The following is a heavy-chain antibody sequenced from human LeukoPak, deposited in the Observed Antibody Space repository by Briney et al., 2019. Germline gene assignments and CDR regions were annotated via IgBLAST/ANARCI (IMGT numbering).Heavy chain of an antibody. V-gene: IGHV5-51*01. CDR1: CYCFTTYC. CDR3: ARHAPYSGSYYPDY. J-gene: IGHJ4*02. D-gene: IGHD1-26*01. CDR2: IYPGDSDT. Sequence: GSSMKISSKGSCYCFTTYCIAWVRQMPGKGLEWMGIIYPGDSDTRYSPSFQGQVTISADKSISTASLQWSSLQASDTAMYYCARHAPYSGSYYPDYWGQGTLVTVST.